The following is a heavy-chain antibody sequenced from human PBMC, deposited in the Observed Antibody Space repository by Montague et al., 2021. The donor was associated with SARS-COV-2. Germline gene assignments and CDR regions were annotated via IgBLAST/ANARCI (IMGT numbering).Heavy chain of an antibody. CDR3: ARHGGDILTGYYKFWWFDP. CDR2: IDPSDSYT. Sequence: QSVAEVKTPGESLRISCKGSGYSFTNYWISWVRQMPGKGLEWMGRIDPSDSYTNYSPSFQGHVTISADKSISTAYLQWSSLKASDTAMYYCARHGGDILTGYYKFWWFDPWGQGTLVTVSS. J-gene: IGHJ5*02. V-gene: IGHV5-10-1*01. D-gene: IGHD3-9*01. CDR1: GYSFTNYW.